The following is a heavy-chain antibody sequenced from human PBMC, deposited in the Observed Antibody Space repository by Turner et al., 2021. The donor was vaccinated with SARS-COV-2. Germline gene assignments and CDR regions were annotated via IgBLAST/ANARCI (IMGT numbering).Heavy chain of an antibody. CDR3: ASETRYYSGRGWFDP. Sequence: QLQLQESGPGLVKPSETLSLTCTVSGGSISSSSYYWGWIRQSPGKGLEWIGSIYYSGSTYYNPSLKSRVTISVDTSKNQFSLKLSSVTAADTAVYYCASETRYYSGRGWFDPWGQGTLVTVSS. CDR2: IYYSGST. CDR1: GGSISSSSYY. D-gene: IGHD3-10*02. J-gene: IGHJ5*02. V-gene: IGHV4-39*01.